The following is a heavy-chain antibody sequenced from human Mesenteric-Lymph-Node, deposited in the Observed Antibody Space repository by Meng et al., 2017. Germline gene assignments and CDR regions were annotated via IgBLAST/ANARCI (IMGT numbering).Heavy chain of an antibody. J-gene: IGHJ4*02. V-gene: IGHV4-4*02. CDR1: GDSIGQMEG. Sequence: QGSCAELVTLAGALSLAFAVSGDSIGQMEGWSWLRQYPGKGLEWSGDVSYNGKTVYSPSLKSRVSISLDKSKNQFSLTLRSVTAADTAMYYCARERNRELGLFHYWGQGTLVTVSS. D-gene: IGHD1-7*01. CDR2: VSYNGKT. CDR3: ARERNRELGLFHY.